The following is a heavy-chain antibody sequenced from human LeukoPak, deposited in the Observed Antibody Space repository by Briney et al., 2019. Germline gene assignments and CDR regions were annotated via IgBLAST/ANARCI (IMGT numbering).Heavy chain of an antibody. D-gene: IGHD1-26*01. Sequence: PSETLSLTCTVSGGSISSGGYYWSWIRQPPGKGLEWIGYIYHSGSTYYNPSLKSRVTISVDRSKNQFSLKLSSVTAADTAVYYCARGGPTTSGSYFGGEAFDIWGQGTMVTVSS. CDR3: ARGGPTTSGSYFGGEAFDI. CDR1: GGSISSGGYY. J-gene: IGHJ3*02. V-gene: IGHV4-30-2*01. CDR2: IYHSGST.